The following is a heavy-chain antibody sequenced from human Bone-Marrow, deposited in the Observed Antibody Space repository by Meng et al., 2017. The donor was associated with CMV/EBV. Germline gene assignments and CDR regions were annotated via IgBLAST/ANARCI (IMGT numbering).Heavy chain of an antibody. Sequence: GESLKISCAASGFIFSDDYMSWVRQAPGKGLEWVSYISSGGGTTKYADSVKDRFTISRDNAKNSLFLQMNSLRSEDMAVYYCARPRIPASWGRWDPWGRGTLVTVSS. D-gene: IGHD2-2*01. V-gene: IGHV3-11*04. CDR2: ISSGGGTT. CDR3: ARPRIPASWGRWDP. CDR1: GFIFSDDY. J-gene: IGHJ5*02.